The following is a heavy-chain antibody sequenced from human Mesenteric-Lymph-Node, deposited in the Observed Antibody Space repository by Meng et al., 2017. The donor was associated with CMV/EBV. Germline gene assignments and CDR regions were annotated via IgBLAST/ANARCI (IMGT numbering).Heavy chain of an antibody. V-gene: IGHV4-38-2*02. CDR2: IYHTGGT. CDR1: AYSISSGYY. CDR3: AGHGSGNYYSWFDP. D-gene: IGHD3-10*01. Sequence: SETSLTCTVSAYSISSGYYWGWVRQPPGKGLEWIGTIYHTGGTYYNPSLKSRVTISVDTSKNQFSLRLRSVTAADTAVYYCAGHGSGNYYSWFDPWGQGTLVTVSS. J-gene: IGHJ5*02.